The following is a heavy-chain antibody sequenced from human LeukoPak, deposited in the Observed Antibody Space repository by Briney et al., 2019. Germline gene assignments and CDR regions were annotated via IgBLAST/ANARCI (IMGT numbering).Heavy chain of an antibody. Sequence: ASVKVSCKASGYTFPGNYMHWVRQAPGEGVEWMGGISPKSGGTYYAQKFRGGVTMTRDTSISTGSMEMSRLSSDDTPVYYCAREAYDGSASSDHWGQGTLVAVSS. V-gene: IGHV1-2*02. CDR3: AREAYDGSASSDH. CDR1: GYTFPGNY. CDR2: ISPKSGGT. D-gene: IGHD6-6*01. J-gene: IGHJ4*02.